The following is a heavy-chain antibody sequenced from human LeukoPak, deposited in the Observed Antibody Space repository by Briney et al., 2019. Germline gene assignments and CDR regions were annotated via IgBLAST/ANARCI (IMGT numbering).Heavy chain of an antibody. CDR1: GGSFSGYY. V-gene: IGHV4-34*01. CDR2: INHSGST. J-gene: IGHJ4*02. CDR3: ARGHISPYDYVWGSYRYVYYFDY. Sequence: SETLSLTCAVYGGSFSGYYWSWIRQPPGKGLEWIGEINHSGSTNYNPSLKSRVTISVDTSKNQFSLKLSSVTAADTAVYYCARGHISPYDYVWGSYRYVYYFDYWGQGTLVTVSS. D-gene: IGHD3-16*02.